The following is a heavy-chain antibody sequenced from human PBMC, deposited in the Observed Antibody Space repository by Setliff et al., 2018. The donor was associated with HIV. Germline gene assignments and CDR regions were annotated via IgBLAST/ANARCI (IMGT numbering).Heavy chain of an antibody. V-gene: IGHV2-70*19. CDR1: GFSLTTSGMS. D-gene: IGHD6-13*01. CDR3: ARTRYSSTWYRGGYFDY. J-gene: IGHJ4*02. CDR2: IDWEDDK. Sequence: ASGPTLVEPTQTLTLTCTFSGFSLTTSGMSVSWVRQPPGKALEWLARIDWEDDKHYSASLKTRLTISKDTSKNQVVLTLTNMDPVDTATYYCARTRYSSTWYRGGYFDYWGQGSLVTVSS.